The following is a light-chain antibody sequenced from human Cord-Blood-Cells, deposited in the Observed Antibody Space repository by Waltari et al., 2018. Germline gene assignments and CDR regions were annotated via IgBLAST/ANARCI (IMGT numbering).Light chain of an antibody. J-gene: IGKJ1*01. V-gene: IGKV3-11*01. Sequence: EIVLTQSPATLSLSPGASATLSCRASQSVSSYLAWYQQKPGQAPRLLIYDASNRATGIPARFSGSGSGTDFTLTISSLEPEDFAVYYCQQRSNWPFGQGTKVEIK. CDR3: QQRSNWP. CDR2: DAS. CDR1: QSVSSY.